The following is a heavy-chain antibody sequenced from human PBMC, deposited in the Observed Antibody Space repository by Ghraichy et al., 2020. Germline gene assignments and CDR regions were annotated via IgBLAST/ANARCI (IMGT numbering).Heavy chain of an antibody. V-gene: IGHV3-7*04. J-gene: IGHJ4*02. CDR3: VRDGPPRTAFDY. D-gene: IGHD1-14*01. Sequence: GGSLRLSCAASGFTFIKFWMAWVRQAPGRGLELVANIHELGTQKYYLDSVKGRFTISRDNAKNSLYLQMNGLGVEDTAVYFCVRDGPPRTAFDYWGQGTLVSVSS. CDR2: IHELGTQK. CDR1: GFTFIKFW.